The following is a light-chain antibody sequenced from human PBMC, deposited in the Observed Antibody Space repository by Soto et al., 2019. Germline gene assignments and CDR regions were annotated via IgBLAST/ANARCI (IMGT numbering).Light chain of an antibody. V-gene: IGLV4-69*01. CDR2: LNSDGSH. CDR1: SGHRSYA. Sequence: QSVLTQSPSASASLGASVKLTCTLSSGHRSYAIAWHQQQPEKGPRYLMKLNSDGSHSKGDGIPDRFSGSSSGAERYLTISSLQSEDEADYYCQTWGTGIPVFGGGTKLTV. J-gene: IGLJ2*01. CDR3: QTWGTGIPV.